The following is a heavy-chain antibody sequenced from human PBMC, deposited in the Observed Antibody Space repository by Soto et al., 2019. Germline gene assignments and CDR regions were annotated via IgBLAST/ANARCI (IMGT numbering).Heavy chain of an antibody. Sequence: SETLSLTCTVSGGSISSYYWSWIRQPPGKGLEWIGYIYYSGSTNYNPSLKSRVTISVDTSKNQFSLKLSSVTAADTAVYYCARQYFEEALYYYYMDVWGKGTTVTVYS. J-gene: IGHJ6*03. CDR3: ARQYFEEALYYYYMDV. D-gene: IGHD3-9*01. CDR1: GGSISSYY. V-gene: IGHV4-59*08. CDR2: IYYSGST.